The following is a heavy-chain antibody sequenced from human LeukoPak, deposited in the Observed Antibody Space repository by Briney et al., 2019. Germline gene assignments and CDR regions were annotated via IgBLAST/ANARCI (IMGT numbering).Heavy chain of an antibody. Sequence: SETLSLTCAVYSGSFSGYYWSWIRQPPGKGLEWIGEINHSGSTNYNPSLKSRVPISVDTSKNQFSLKLSSVTAADTAVYYCARSYSSSWIDYRGQGTLVTVSS. CDR3: ARSYSSSWIDY. CDR2: INHSGST. CDR1: SGSFSGYY. V-gene: IGHV4-34*01. J-gene: IGHJ4*02. D-gene: IGHD6-13*01.